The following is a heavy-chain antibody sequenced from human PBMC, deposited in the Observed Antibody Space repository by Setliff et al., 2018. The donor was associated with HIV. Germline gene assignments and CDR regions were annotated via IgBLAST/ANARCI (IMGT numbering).Heavy chain of an antibody. Sequence: SETLSLTCTVSGYSISSGYYWGWLRQPPGKGLEWIGSIHQSGSTYYNPSLTSRVTISVDTSKNQFSLKLSSVTAADTAVYYCARSYYYDSSGYSSRYWFDPWGQGTLVTVSS. CDR2: IHQSGST. J-gene: IGHJ5*02. CDR1: GYSISSGYY. CDR3: ARSYYYDSSGYSSRYWFDP. D-gene: IGHD3-22*01. V-gene: IGHV4-38-2*02.